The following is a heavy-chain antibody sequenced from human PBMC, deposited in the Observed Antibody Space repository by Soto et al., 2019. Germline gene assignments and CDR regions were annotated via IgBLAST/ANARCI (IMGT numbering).Heavy chain of an antibody. D-gene: IGHD2-2*01. V-gene: IGHV1-3*01. CDR2: INAGNGNT. CDR3: ARSVVVPAAPDY. J-gene: IGHJ4*02. CDR1: GYTFTSYS. Sequence: ASVKVSCKASGYTFTSYSMHWVRHAPGQRLEWMGWINAGNGNTKYSQKFQGRVTITRDTSASTAYMELSSLRSEDTAVYYCARSVVVPAAPDYWGQGTLVTVSS.